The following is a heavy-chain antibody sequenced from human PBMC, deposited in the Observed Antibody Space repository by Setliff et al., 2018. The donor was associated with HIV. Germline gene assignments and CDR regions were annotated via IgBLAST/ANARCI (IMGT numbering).Heavy chain of an antibody. V-gene: IGHV1-46*01. CDR2: IIPSTGNT. Sequence: GASVKVSCKASGYTFTCYYMHWVRQAPGQGLEWMTMIIPSTGNTNSAQKFQGRVTMTGDTSTNTVYMDLSSLGSEDTAVYYCVRERRGGHFDYWGQGTLVTVS. CDR3: VRERRGGHFDY. J-gene: IGHJ4*02. CDR1: GYTFTCYY.